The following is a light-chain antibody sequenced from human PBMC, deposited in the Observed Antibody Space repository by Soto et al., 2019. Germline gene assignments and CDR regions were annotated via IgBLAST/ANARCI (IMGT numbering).Light chain of an antibody. CDR1: QSVSSSH. CDR2: GAS. V-gene: IGKV3D-20*02. Sequence: EIGLTQSPGTLSLSPGERVTLSCRAIQSVSSSHLAWYQQKPGQAPRLLLYGASSRATGIPDRFSGSGSGTDFTLTISSLEPEDFAVYYCHQRQYWPPITFGQGTRLEIK. J-gene: IGKJ5*01. CDR3: HQRQYWPPIT.